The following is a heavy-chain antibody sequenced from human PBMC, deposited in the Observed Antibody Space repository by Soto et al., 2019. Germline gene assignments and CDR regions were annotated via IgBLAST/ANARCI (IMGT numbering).Heavy chain of an antibody. CDR3: ATPASIRGRCSNGVCYAFDI. J-gene: IGHJ3*02. D-gene: IGHD2-8*01. V-gene: IGHV3-15*01. Sequence: GGSLRLSCAASGFTFSNAWMSWVRQAPGKGLEWVGRIKSKTDGGTTDYAAPVKGRCTISRDDSKNTLYLQMNSLKTEDTAVYYCATPASIRGRCSNGVCYAFDIWGQGTMVTVSS. CDR2: IKSKTDGGTT. CDR1: GFTFSNAW.